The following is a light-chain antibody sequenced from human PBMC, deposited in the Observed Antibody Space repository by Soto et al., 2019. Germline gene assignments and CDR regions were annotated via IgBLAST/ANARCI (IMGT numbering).Light chain of an antibody. J-gene: IGKJ4*01. CDR1: QTLFTY. CDR3: QQNYITPPFT. Sequence: DIQMTQSPSSLSASVGDRVTITCRASQTLFTYLNWYQHKPGKAPKLLVYDASTLQSGVTSRFSASGSGTDFTLTISNLQPEDFATYYCQQNYITPPFTFGGGTKVE. CDR2: DAS. V-gene: IGKV1-39*01.